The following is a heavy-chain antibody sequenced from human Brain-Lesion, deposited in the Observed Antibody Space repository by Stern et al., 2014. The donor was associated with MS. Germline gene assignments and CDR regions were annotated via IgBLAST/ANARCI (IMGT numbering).Heavy chain of an antibody. CDR3: ARFHDRTGYSKFDY. Sequence: EVQLVQSGGDLVQPGGSLRLSCAASGFTFSSYAMSWVRQAPGKGLEWVSSITGSGVRTFYADSVKGRFTISRDNSKNTLYLQMNSLRAEDTAVYYCARFHDRTGYSKFDYWGQGTLVTVSS. J-gene: IGHJ4*02. D-gene: IGHD3-22*01. CDR1: GFTFSSYA. V-gene: IGHV3-23*04. CDR2: ITGSGVRT.